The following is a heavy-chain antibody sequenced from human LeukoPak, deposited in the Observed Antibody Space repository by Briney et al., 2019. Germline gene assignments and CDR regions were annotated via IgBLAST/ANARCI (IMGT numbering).Heavy chain of an antibody. V-gene: IGHV4-31*03. D-gene: IGHD6-13*01. Sequence: PSETLSLTCTVSGGSISSGGYYWSWIRQHPGKGLEWIGYIYYSGSTYYNPSLKSRVTISVDTSKNQFSLKLSSVTAADTAVHYCARERVEIAAAGLLNWFDPWGQGTLVTVSS. J-gene: IGHJ5*02. CDR3: ARERVEIAAAGLLNWFDP. CDR1: GGSISSGGYY. CDR2: IYYSGST.